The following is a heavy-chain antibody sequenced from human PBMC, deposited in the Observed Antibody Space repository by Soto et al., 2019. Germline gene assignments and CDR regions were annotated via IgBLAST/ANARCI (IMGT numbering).Heavy chain of an antibody. CDR1: GVSVTSGASNY. D-gene: IGHD3-10*01. J-gene: IGHJ5*02. CDR2: VFKSGNA. CDR3: ARGEVTGANRDVVTGWLDP. Sequence: SETLSLTCNVSGVSVTSGASNYWTWIRQPPGMGLEWIGYVFKSGNAKYNPSLKGRATISVDTSKNQFSLHLRSVTAAETAIYFCARGEVTGANRDVVTGWLDPWGQGTLVTVSS. V-gene: IGHV4-61*01.